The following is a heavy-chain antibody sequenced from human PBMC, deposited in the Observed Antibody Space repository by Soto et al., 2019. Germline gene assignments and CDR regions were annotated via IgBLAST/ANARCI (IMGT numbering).Heavy chain of an antibody. J-gene: IGHJ5*02. CDR2: IIPIFGTA. V-gene: IGHV1-69*01. CDR1: GGTFSSYA. Sequence: QVQLVQSGAEVKKPGSSVKVSCKASGGTFSSYAISWVRQAPGQGLEWMGGIIPIFGTANYAQKFQGRVTITADESTSAAYMELSSLRSEDTAVYYWAGDGSGSYYSNWFDPWGQGTLVTVSS. CDR3: AGDGSGSYYSNWFDP. D-gene: IGHD3-10*01.